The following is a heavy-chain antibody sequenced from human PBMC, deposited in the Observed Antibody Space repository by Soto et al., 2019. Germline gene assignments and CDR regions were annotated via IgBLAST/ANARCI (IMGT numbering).Heavy chain of an antibody. CDR1: GFTFSSYS. D-gene: IGHD6-19*01. J-gene: IGHJ6*02. V-gene: IGHV3-21*01. Sequence: EVQLVESGGGLVKPGGSLRHSCAASGFTFSSYSMNWVRQAPGKGLEWVSSITSSSSYIYYADSVKGRFTISRDNAKNSLYLQMNSLRAEDTAVYYCASEQWAGGMDVWGQGTTVTVSS. CDR3: ASEQWAGGMDV. CDR2: ITSSSSYI.